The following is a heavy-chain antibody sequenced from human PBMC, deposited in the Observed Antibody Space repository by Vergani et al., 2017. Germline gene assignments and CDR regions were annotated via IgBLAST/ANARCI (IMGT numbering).Heavy chain of an antibody. CDR3: AKDVLGDSSDLDS. Sequence: HLLESGGGLVQPGGSLRLSCAASGFPFSSYALTWVRQAPGKGLEWVSTISRSGFNTYYADSVKGRFTVSRENSKNTLFLQMNSLRAGDTAVYYCAKDVLGDSSDLDSWGPGTLVTVSS. V-gene: IGHV3-23*01. CDR1: GFPFSSYA. J-gene: IGHJ4*02. CDR2: ISRSGFNT. D-gene: IGHD3-22*01.